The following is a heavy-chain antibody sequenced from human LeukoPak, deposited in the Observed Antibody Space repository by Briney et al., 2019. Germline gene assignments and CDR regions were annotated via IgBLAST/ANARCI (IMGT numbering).Heavy chain of an antibody. CDR2: ISYDGSNK. CDR1: GFTFSSYG. D-gene: IGHD5-18*01. CDR3: AKVMRSYGCFDY. V-gene: IGHV3-30*18. J-gene: IGHJ4*02. Sequence: HPGGSLRLSCAASGFTFSSYGMHWVRQAPGKGLEWVAVISYDGSNKYYADSVRGRFTISRDNSKNTLYLQMNSLRAEDTAVYYCAKVMRSYGCFDYWGQGTLVTVSS.